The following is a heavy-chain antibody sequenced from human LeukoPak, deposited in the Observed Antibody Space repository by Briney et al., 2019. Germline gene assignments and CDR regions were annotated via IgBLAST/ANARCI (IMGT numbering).Heavy chain of an antibody. D-gene: IGHD4-17*01. J-gene: IGHJ4*02. Sequence: GGSLRLSCAASGFTFSSYAMHWVRQAPGKGLEYVSAISSNGGSTYYANSVKGRFTISRDNSKNTLYLQMGSLRAEDMAVYYCARLNDYGDYLQLDYWGQGTLVTVSS. CDR2: ISSNGGST. CDR1: GFTFSSYA. CDR3: ARLNDYGDYLQLDY. V-gene: IGHV3-64*01.